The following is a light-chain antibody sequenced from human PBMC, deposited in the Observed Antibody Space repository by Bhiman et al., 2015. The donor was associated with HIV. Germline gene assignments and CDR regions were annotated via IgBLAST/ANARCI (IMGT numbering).Light chain of an antibody. CDR2: GNN. J-gene: IGLJ3*02. CDR1: SLRTYY. V-gene: IGLV3-19*01. CDR3: YSAADSRRV. Sequence: SSELTQDPAVSVALGQTVRITCQGDSLRTYYASWYQQKPGQAPVLVIYGNNRRPSGIPDRFSGSSSGNTASLTFTGAQAEDEADYYCYSAADSRRVFGAGTKLTVL.